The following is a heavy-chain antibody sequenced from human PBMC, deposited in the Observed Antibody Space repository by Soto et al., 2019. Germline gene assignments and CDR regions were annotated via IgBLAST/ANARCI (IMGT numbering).Heavy chain of an antibody. J-gene: IGHJ4*02. CDR3: ARDNSAANGVLDH. CDR1: GYTFTNYY. D-gene: IGHD1-1*01. V-gene: IGHV1-46*04. Sequence: SVKISSNSPGYTFTNYYLHWVLQPPGQGLEWVGMINPSARSASYAQKLRGRLTMDRDTSTTTVYMELSRLTSEDTAVYYCARDNSAANGVLDHWGLGTLVTVSS. CDR2: INPSARSA.